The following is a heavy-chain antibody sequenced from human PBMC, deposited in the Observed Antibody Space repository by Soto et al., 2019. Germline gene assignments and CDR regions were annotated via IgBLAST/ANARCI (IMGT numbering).Heavy chain of an antibody. J-gene: IGHJ5*02. Sequence: GGSLRLSCAASGFTFSGSAMHWVRQASGKGLEWVGRIRSKTNSYATAYAASVKGRFTISRDDSKNTAYLQMNSLKTEDTAVYYCTRDPRNYYDSSGSANWFDPWGQGTLVTVSS. CDR1: GFTFSGSA. CDR2: IRSKTNSYAT. CDR3: TRDPRNYYDSSGSANWFDP. D-gene: IGHD3-22*01. V-gene: IGHV3-73*01.